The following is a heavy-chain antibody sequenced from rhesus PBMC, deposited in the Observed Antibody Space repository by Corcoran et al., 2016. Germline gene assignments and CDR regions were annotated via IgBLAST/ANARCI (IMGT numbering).Heavy chain of an antibody. J-gene: IGHJ4*01. CDR3: ASLYYYGSGYYKH. CDR2: IYGSSTST. V-gene: IGHV4S10*01. D-gene: IGHD3-28*01. Sequence: QLQVSGPGGVKLSAPLSLHCAVPGGSLSDRYGWSGVSQAPGQGRGWSGYIYGSSTSTNYNPSLKSRVTMSKDTSKNQFSLKRSSVTAADTAVYYCASLYYYGSGYYKHWGQGVLVTVSS. CDR1: GGSLSDRYG.